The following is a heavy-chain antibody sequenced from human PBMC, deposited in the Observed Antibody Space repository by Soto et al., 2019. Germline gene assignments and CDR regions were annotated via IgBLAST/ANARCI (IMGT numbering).Heavy chain of an antibody. CDR1: GFFLSDYG. V-gene: IGHV3-33*05. D-gene: IGHD1-26*01. Sequence: QVQLVESGGGVVQSGGSLTLSCTVSGFFLSDYGMHWVRQAPGQGLEWVAATSYDGSSEYYSDSVKDRFTTARDNSKNTVYLHMNRLRAEDKGLYYCARGGGLNPLLSGSDHWGQGTLGTVSS. J-gene: IGHJ4*02. CDR3: ARGGGLNPLLSGSDH. CDR2: TSYDGSSE.